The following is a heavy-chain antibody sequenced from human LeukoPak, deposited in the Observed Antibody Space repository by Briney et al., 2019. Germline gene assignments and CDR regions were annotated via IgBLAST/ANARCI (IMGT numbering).Heavy chain of an antibody. J-gene: IGHJ3*02. V-gene: IGHV3-74*01. D-gene: IGHD3-10*01. CDR2: IKSDGISDATSP. Sequence: GGSLRLSCAASGFTFSSHWMHWVRQVPGMGLVWVSRIKSDGISDATSPSYADSVKGRFTISRDNAKNMLYLQMNSLRVDDTAVYYCARGTNYYGSGPGDIWGQGTMVTVSS. CDR3: ARGTNYYGSGPGDI. CDR1: GFTFSSHW.